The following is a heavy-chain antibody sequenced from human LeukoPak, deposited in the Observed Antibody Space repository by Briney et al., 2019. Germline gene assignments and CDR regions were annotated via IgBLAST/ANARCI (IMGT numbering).Heavy chain of an antibody. CDR3: SRDAEVDCSTPSCFPFDY. V-gene: IGHV3-33*01. CDR1: GFTFSNYG. J-gene: IGHJ4*02. D-gene: IGHD2-2*01. Sequence: PGGSLRLSCAASGFTFSNYGMHWVRQAPGKGLEWVAVIWFDGSNEYYADSVKGRFTISRDNSKNTLYLQMNSLRAEDTAVYFCSRDAEVDCSTPSCFPFDYWGQGSLVTVSS. CDR2: IWFDGSNE.